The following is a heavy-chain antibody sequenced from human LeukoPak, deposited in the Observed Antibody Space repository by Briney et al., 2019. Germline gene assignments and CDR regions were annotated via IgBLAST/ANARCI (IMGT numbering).Heavy chain of an antibody. D-gene: IGHD1-20*01. CDR3: ARLMTGISSYYFDF. V-gene: IGHV3-21*01. CDR2: IDPTTNYI. J-gene: IGHJ4*02. Sequence: PGRSLRLSCAASGFTFSLSSINWVRQSPGRGLEWVSSIDPTTNYIYYANSVRGRFTISRDNAKNSVYLQMNSLSAEDTAIYYCARLMTGISSYYFDFWGQGTLVTVSS. CDR1: GFTFSLSS.